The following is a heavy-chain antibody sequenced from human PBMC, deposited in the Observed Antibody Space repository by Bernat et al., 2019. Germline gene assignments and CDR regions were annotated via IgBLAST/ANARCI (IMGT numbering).Heavy chain of an antibody. V-gene: IGHV3-23*04. Sequence: EVQLVESGGALIQPGGSLRLSCAVSGFSFTSYAASWVRQAPGKGLGWVSSLRPSGETFSSDSVTGRFAMSRDNSGNTLYLQMNGLRAEDTARYYCSTISYDFWGDYSVAPRVDPWGQGTLVTVSP. CDR2: LRPSGET. J-gene: IGHJ5*02. CDR1: GFSFTSYA. D-gene: IGHD3/OR15-3a*01. CDR3: STISYDFWGDYSVAPRVDP.